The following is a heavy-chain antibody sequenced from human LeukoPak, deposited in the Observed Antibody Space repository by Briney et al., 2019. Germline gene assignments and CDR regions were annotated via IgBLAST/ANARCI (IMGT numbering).Heavy chain of an antibody. CDR2: INTNTGNP. CDR3: ARDPLLNTAMVTSSIGDKWFDP. CDR1: GYTFTSYA. V-gene: IGHV7-4-1*02. D-gene: IGHD5-18*01. Sequence: ASVKVSCKASGYTFTSYAMNWVRQAPGQGLERMGWINTNTGNPTYAQGFTGRFVFSLDTSVSTAYLQISSLKAEDTAVYYCARDPLLNTAMVTSSIGDKWFDPWGQGTLVTVSS. J-gene: IGHJ5*02.